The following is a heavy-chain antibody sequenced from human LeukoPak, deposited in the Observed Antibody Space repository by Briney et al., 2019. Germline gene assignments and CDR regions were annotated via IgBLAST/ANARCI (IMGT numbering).Heavy chain of an antibody. D-gene: IGHD3-22*01. J-gene: IGHJ3*02. V-gene: IGHV3-66*01. CDR2: IYSGGST. CDR3: ARDNPVTYYYDSSGSSPGAFDI. CDR1: GFTLSSNY. Sequence: GGSLRLSCAASGFTLSSNYMSWVRQAPGKGLEWVSVIYSGGSTYYADSVKGRFTISRDNSKNTLYLQMNSLRAEDTAVYYCARDNPVTYYYDSSGSSPGAFDIWGQGTMVTVSS.